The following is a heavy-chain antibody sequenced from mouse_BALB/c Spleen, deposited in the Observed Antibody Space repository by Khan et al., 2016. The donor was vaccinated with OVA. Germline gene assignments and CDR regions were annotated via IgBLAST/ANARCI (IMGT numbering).Heavy chain of an antibody. D-gene: IGHD4-1*01. J-gene: IGHJ4*01. V-gene: IGHV3-2*02. CDR3: ASELGRYYAMDY. CDR1: GYSITRDYA. CDR2: ITNSGST. Sequence: QLEESGPGLVKPSQSLSLTCTVTGYSITRDYAWNWIRQFPGNKLEWMGYITNSGSTNYNPSLKSRISITRDTSKNQFFLPLNSVTTEDTATYYCASELGRYYAMDYWGQGTSVTVSS.